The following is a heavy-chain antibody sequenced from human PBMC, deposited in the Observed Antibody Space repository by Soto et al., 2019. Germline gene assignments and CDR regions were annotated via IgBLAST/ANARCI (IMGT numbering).Heavy chain of an antibody. Sequence: GGPLRLSCAASGFTFSSDAMSWVRHAPGKGLEWVSGISGSGQTTHYKDSVKGRFTISRDNFRNTLYLQVNSLRAEDTAIYFCAKSRGDSWTTYFFDYWGQGALVTVS. V-gene: IGHV3-23*01. CDR1: GFTFSSDA. D-gene: IGHD4-4*01. CDR2: ISGSGQTT. CDR3: AKSRGDSWTTYFFDY. J-gene: IGHJ4*02.